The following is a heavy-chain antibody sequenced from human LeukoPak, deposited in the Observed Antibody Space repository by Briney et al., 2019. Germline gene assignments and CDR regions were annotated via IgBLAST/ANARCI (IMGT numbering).Heavy chain of an antibody. J-gene: IGHJ4*02. V-gene: IGHV5-51*01. CDR1: GYRFTSYW. Sequence: GESLKISCKGSGYRFTSYWIGWVRQMPGKGLEWMGIIYPGDSDTRYSPSFQGQVTISADKSSNTAYLQWSSLKASDTAMYFCAGRPSYSSGWYMNYFDYWGQGTLVTVSS. D-gene: IGHD6-19*01. CDR2: IYPGDSDT. CDR3: AGRPSYSSGWYMNYFDY.